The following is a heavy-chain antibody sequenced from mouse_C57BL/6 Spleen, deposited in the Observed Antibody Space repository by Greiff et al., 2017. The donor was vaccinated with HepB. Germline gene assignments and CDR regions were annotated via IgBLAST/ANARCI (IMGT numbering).Heavy chain of an antibody. J-gene: IGHJ3*01. V-gene: IGHV1-42*01. CDR2: INPSTGGT. Sequence: EVKLQESGPELVKPGASVKISCKASGYSFTGYYMNWVKQSPEKSLEWIGEINPSTGGTTYNQKFKAKATLTVDKSSSTAYMQLKSLTSEDSAVYYCAREVIMGAYWGQGTLVTVSA. CDR1: GYSFTGYY. D-gene: IGHD1-1*02. CDR3: AREVIMGAY.